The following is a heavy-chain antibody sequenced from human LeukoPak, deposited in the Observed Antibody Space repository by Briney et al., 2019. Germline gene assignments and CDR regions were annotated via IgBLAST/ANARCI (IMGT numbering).Heavy chain of an antibody. D-gene: IGHD3-9*01. CDR1: GFTFSSCA. V-gene: IGHV3-23*01. CDR3: AKVTPVFTGYSDY. Sequence: GESLRLSCAASGFTFSSCAMSWVRQAPGKGLEWVSGISGSGDSTNYADSVKGRFPISRDNSNNTLYLQINSLRAEDTAVYYCAKVTPVFTGYSDYWGQGTLVTVSS. J-gene: IGHJ4*02. CDR2: ISGSGDST.